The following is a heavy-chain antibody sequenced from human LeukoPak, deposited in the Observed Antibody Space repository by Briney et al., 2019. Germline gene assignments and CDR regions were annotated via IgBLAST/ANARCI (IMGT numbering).Heavy chain of an antibody. J-gene: IGHJ6*02. CDR3: ARVRVVAGLRYYYYYGMDV. CDR1: GYTFTGYY. V-gene: IGHV1-2*02. CDR2: INPNSGGT. D-gene: IGHD2-15*01. Sequence: GASVKVSCKASGYTFTGYYVHWVRRAPGQGLEWMGWINPNSGGTNYAQKFQGMVTMTRDTSISTAYMELSRLRSDDTAVYYCARVRVVAGLRYYYYYGMDVWGQGTTVTVSS.